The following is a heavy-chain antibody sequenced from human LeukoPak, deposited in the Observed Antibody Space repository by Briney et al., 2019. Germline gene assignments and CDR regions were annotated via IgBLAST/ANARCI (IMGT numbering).Heavy chain of an antibody. J-gene: IGHJ4*02. D-gene: IGHD2-21*01. CDR3: AKDFRIGYSAHFDY. CDR2: IYEDGGTT. Sequence: GGSLRLSCVGSGFTFRSHAMSWVRQAPEKGLEFVSGIYEDGGTTYYADSVKGRFSISRDNSKNTLYLQMDSLGGEDTAVYYCAKDFRIGYSAHFDYWGQGALVTVSS. V-gene: IGHV3-23*01. CDR1: GFTFRSHA.